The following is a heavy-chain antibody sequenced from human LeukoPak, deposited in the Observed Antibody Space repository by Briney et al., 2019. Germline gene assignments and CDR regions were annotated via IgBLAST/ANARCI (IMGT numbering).Heavy chain of an antibody. CDR3: ATLMAHLNY. Sequence: ASVKVSCKAFGYTFTDYHMHWVRQAPGQGLEWMGWINPNSGDTNYAQKFQGRVTMTRDTTISTAYMELSRLRSDDTAVFYCATLMAHLNYWGQGTLVTVSS. CDR1: GYTFTDYH. CDR2: INPNSGDT. V-gene: IGHV1-2*02. J-gene: IGHJ4*02. D-gene: IGHD2-8*01.